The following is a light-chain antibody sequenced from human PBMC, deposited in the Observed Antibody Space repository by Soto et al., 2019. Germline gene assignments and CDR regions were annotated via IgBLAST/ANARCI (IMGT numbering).Light chain of an antibody. Sequence: QSALTQPASVSGSPGQSITISCTGTGSALVNYNLVSWYQQPPGQAPRLVIYESTKRPSGVSNRISGATSGNAASLTISGLQADDEADYFCCSSAPESTYVFGTGTKVTVL. CDR3: CSSAPESTYV. J-gene: IGLJ1*01. V-gene: IGLV2-23*01. CDR1: GSALVNYNL. CDR2: EST.